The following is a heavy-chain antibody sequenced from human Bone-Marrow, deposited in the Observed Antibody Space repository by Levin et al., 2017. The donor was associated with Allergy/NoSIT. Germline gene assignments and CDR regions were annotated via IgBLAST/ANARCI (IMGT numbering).Heavy chain of an antibody. Sequence: SETLSLTCTVSGGSISRSPYYWVWIRQPPGKGLEWIGSIYYIGTTYYNPSLKSRVTISVDTSKNHFSLKLISVTAADTAVYYSAREGTPQAWDYWGQGTLVSVSS. CDR2: IYYIGTT. CDR1: GGSISRSPYY. V-gene: IGHV4-39*07. D-gene: IGHD1-14*01. J-gene: IGHJ4*02. CDR3: AREGTPQAWDY.